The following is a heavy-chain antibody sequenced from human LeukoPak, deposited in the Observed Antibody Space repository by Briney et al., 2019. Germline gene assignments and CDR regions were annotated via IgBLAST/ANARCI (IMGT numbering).Heavy chain of an antibody. CDR1: GTTFSRSA. J-gene: IGHJ4*02. D-gene: IGHD1-26*01. CDR3: ARDDGSATLGFDS. CDR2: VIPILGTT. V-gene: IGHV1-69*05. Sequence: ASVKVSCKASGTTFSRSAISWGRQAPGQGLEWMGGVIPILGTTNYAQKFQDRVSITTDESTSTAYMEVSSLRSVDTAVYYSARDDGSATLGFDSWGQGTLVTVSS.